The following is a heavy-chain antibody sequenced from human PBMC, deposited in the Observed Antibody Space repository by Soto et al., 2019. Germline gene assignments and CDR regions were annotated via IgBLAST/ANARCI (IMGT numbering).Heavy chain of an antibody. J-gene: IGHJ2*01. D-gene: IGHD1-20*01. CDR1: GYTLTRYG. Sequence: QVHLVQSGAEVKKPGASVKVSCKASGYTLTRYGITWVRQAPGQGLEWMGSISAYNANTNYAQKLQGRLTMTTDTTTSTAYMELRSRTSDDTVVYYCAREVFRYFDLWGRGTLVSVSS. V-gene: IGHV1-18*01. CDR3: AREVFRYFDL. CDR2: ISAYNANT.